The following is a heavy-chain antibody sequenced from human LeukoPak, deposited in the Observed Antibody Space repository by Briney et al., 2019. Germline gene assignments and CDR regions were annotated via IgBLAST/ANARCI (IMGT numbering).Heavy chain of an antibody. CDR3: ARTYYYASGSHLPLDY. J-gene: IGHJ4*02. Sequence: SETLPLTCTVSGGSISSYYWSWIRQPPGKGLEWIGYIYYSGSTNYNPSLKSRVTISVDTSKNQFSLRLSSVTAADTAVYYCARTYYYASGSHLPLDYWGQGTLVTVSS. V-gene: IGHV4-59*01. D-gene: IGHD3-10*01. CDR1: GGSISSYY. CDR2: IYYSGST.